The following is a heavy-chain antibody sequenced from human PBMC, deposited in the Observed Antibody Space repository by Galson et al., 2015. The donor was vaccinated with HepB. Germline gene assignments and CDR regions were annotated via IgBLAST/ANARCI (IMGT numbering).Heavy chain of an antibody. V-gene: IGHV3-30*03. J-gene: IGHJ2*01. CDR3: ARQAGSGRMVRYFDL. D-gene: IGHD3-10*01. Sequence: SLRLSCAASGFIFNSYNMNWVRQAPGKGLEWVAVISYDGSNKYYADSVKGRFTISRDNAKNSLYLQMNSLRDEDTAVYYCARQAGSGRMVRYFDLWGRGTLVTVSS. CDR2: ISYDGSNK. CDR1: GFIFNSYN.